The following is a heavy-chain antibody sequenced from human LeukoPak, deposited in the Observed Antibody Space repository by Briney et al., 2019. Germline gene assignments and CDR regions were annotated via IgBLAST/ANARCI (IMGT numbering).Heavy chain of an antibody. CDR2: IYYSGST. D-gene: IGHD3-22*01. J-gene: IGHJ5*02. CDR1: GGSITSYY. CDR3: ARHPDYYDSSGSNWFDP. V-gene: IGHV4-59*08. Sequence: SETLSLTGTVSGGSITSYYWNWIRQPPGKGLEWIGYIYYSGSTNYNPSLNSRVTISVDTSKNQFSLRLSSVTAADTAVYYCARHPDYYDSSGSNWFDPWGQGTLVTVSS.